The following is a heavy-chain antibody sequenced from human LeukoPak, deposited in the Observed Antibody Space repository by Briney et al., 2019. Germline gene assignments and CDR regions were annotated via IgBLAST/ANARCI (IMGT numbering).Heavy chain of an antibody. CDR2: IKTKTDGGTT. D-gene: IGHD2-2*02. CDR1: GXTFSKAW. V-gene: IGHV3-15*07. J-gene: IGHJ4*02. Sequence: GGSLRLSCAASGXTFSKAWMNWVSQAPGKGLEWVGRIKTKTDGGTTDYAAPVKGRFTISRDDSENTLYLQMDSLKTEDTAVYFCTTYTTGSFTYWGQGTLVAVSS. CDR3: TTYTTGSFTY.